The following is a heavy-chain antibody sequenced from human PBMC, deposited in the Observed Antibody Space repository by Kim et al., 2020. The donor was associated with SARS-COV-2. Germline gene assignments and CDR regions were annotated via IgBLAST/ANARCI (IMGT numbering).Heavy chain of an antibody. V-gene: IGHV3-30*18. CDR2: ISYDGSNK. CDR1: GFTFSSYG. CDR3: AKAGAAAAHLFDAFDI. J-gene: IGHJ3*02. Sequence: GGSLRLSCAASGFTFSSYGMHWVRQAPGKGLEWVAVISYDGSNKYYADSVKGRFTISRDNSKNTLYLQMNSLRAEDTAVYYCAKAGAAAAHLFDAFDIWGQGTMVTVSS. D-gene: IGHD2-2*01.